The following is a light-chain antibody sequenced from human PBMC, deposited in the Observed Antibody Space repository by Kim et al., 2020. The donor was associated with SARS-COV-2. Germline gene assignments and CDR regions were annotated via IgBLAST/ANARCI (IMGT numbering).Light chain of an antibody. V-gene: IGKV1-39*01. CDR1: QSISSY. CDR3: QQCYTTPWT. CDR2: AAS. J-gene: IGKJ1*01. Sequence: ASVGDRVTITCRASQSISSYLNWYQQKPGKATKLLIYAASSLQSGVPSRFSGSGSGTDFTLTISRLQPEDFATYYCQQCYTTPWTFGQGTKVDIK.